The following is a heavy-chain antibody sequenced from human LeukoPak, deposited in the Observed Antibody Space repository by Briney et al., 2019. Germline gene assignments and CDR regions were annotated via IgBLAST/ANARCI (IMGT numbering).Heavy chain of an antibody. CDR1: GYSFTSYW. CDR2: IYPGDSDT. CDR3: ARRRYYVSSGYYYFDY. J-gene: IGHJ4*02. Sequence: GASLQISCQGSGYSFTSYWIGWVRQLPGKGLEWMGIIYPGDSDTRYSPSFQGQVTISADKSISTAYLQWSSLKASDTAMCYCARRRYYVSSGYYYFDYWGQGTLVTVSS. D-gene: IGHD3-22*01. V-gene: IGHV5-51*01.